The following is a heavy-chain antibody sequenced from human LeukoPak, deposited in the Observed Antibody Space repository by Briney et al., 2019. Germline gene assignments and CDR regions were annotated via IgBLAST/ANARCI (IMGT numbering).Heavy chain of an antibody. D-gene: IGHD6-13*01. V-gene: IGHV1-8*01. Sequence: GAPVKVSCKASGYTFTSYDINWVRQATGQGLEWMGWVNPNSGNTGYAQKFQGRVTMTRNTSISTAYMELSSLRSEDTAVYYCARGRYSSSWYVANYWGQGTLVTVSS. J-gene: IGHJ4*02. CDR2: VNPNSGNT. CDR1: GYTFTSYD. CDR3: ARGRYSSSWYVANY.